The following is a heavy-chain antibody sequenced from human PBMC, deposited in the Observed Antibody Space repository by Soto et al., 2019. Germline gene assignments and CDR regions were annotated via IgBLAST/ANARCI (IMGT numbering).Heavy chain of an antibody. D-gene: IGHD3-9*01. CDR2: ITGGGDNT. CDR3: TQDGGSRDWLTVN. CDR1: GFTFTSYA. Sequence: EVQLLESGGDLVQPGGPLRLSCAASGFTFTSYAMSWIRQAPGTGLEWVSAITGGGDNTYYADSVKGRFTISRDNSKNTLYLQMNSLRAEDTAFYYCTQDGGSRDWLTVNWGQGTLVTVSS. V-gene: IGHV3-23*01. J-gene: IGHJ4*02.